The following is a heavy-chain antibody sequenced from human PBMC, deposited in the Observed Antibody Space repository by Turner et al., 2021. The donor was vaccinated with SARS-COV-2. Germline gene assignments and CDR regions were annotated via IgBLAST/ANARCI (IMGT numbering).Heavy chain of an antibody. CDR2: ISSSSSNI. CDR3: ATDCSSTSGLDY. Sequence: EVQLVESGGGLVRPGGSLRLPCAASGFIFSSYSMNWVRQAPGKGLEWVASISSSSSNIYYADSVKGRFTISRDNAKNSLYLQMNSLRAEDTAVYYCATDCSSTSGLDYWGQGTLVTVSS. V-gene: IGHV3-21*01. J-gene: IGHJ4*02. CDR1: GFIFSSYS. D-gene: IGHD2-2*01.